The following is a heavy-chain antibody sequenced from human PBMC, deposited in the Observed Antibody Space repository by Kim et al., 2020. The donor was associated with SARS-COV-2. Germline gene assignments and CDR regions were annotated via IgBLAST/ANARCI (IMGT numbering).Heavy chain of an antibody. V-gene: IGHV4-34*01. J-gene: IGHJ6*01. Sequence: SETLSLTCAVYGGSFSGYYWSWIRQPPGKGLEWIGEINHSGSTNYNPSLKSRVTISVDTSKNQFSLKLSSVTAADTAVYYCARGRGIAAAGTLLYYHYYG. D-gene: IGHD6-13*01. CDR3: ARGRGIAAAGTLLYYHYYG. CDR1: GGSFSGYY. CDR2: INHSGST.